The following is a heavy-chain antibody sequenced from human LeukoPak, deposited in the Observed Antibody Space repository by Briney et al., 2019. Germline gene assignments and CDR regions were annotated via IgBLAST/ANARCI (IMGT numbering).Heavy chain of an antibody. CDR3: ALTPLGYCSSTSCPEYFQH. CDR2: ISAYNGNT. Sequence: GASVKVSCKASGYTFTSYGISWVRQAPGQGLEWMGGISAYNGNTNYAQKLQGRVTMTTDTSTSTAYMELRSLRSDDTAVYYCALTPLGYCSSTSCPEYFQHWGQGTLDTVSS. J-gene: IGHJ1*01. D-gene: IGHD2-2*01. V-gene: IGHV1-18*01. CDR1: GYTFTSYG.